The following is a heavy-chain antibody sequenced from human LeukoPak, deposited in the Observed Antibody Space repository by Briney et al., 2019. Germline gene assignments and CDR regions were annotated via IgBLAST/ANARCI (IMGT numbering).Heavy chain of an antibody. D-gene: IGHD1-1*01. CDR1: GGSITSNF. CDR3: ARAKSNWNPPDY. V-gene: IGHV4-59*08. CDR2: IYNSGST. J-gene: IGHJ4*02. Sequence: SETLSLTCTVSGGSITSNFWSWIRQPPGKGLEWIGYIYNSGSTSYNPSLKSRATISGDTSKNQFSLNLNSVTAADTAVYYCARAKSNWNPPDYWGQGTLVTVSS.